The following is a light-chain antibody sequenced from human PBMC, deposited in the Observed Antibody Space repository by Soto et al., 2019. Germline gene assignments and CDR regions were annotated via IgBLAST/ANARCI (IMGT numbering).Light chain of an antibody. Sequence: IVVTQSPALLSVSPGERVTLSCRASQSVISSIAWYQQKLGQAPRLLIYGASTRATGIPARFSGSGSGTEFFLTISSLQYEDFAIYYCQHYNNWLGTFVSGTKVDIK. CDR2: GAS. CDR1: QSVISS. V-gene: IGKV3-15*01. CDR3: QHYNNWLGT. J-gene: IGKJ3*01.